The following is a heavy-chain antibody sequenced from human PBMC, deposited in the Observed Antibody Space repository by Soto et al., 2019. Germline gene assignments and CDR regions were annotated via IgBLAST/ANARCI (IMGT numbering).Heavy chain of an antibody. Sequence: QITLKESGPTLVKPTQTLTLTCTFSGFSLSTSGVGVGWIGQPPGKALDGLALIYWIVDKRYSPSLKSRLTITKDTSKNQVVLTMTNMDPVDTATYYCAHMLPGATYEPDYDILTGNTYYFDYWGQGTLVTVSS. J-gene: IGHJ4*02. V-gene: IGHV2-5*01. CDR2: IYWIVDK. CDR1: GFSLSTSGVG. D-gene: IGHD3-9*01. CDR3: AHMLPGATYEPDYDILTGNTYYFDY.